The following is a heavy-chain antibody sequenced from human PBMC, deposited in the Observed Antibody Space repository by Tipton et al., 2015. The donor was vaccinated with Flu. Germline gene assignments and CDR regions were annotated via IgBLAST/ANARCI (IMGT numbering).Heavy chain of an antibody. CDR3: AKDGWDTSGWYPFDY. V-gene: IGHV3-30*02. CDR2: TWYDGSNR. CDR1: GFTFSNYG. D-gene: IGHD6-19*01. Sequence: SLRLSCAASGFTFSNYGMNWVRQAPGKGLDWVASTWYDGSNRYYADSVKGRFTISRDNSKNALYLLINSLRAEDTAVYYCAKDGWDTSGWYPFDYWGQGTLVTVSS. J-gene: IGHJ4*02.